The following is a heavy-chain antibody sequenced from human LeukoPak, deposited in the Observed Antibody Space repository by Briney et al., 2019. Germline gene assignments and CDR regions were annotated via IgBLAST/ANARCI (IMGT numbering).Heavy chain of an antibody. CDR2: IYYSGST. J-gene: IGHJ2*01. Sequence: SETLSLTCTVSGGSISSSSYYWGWIRQPPGKGLEWIGSIYYSGSTYYNPSLKSRVTISVDTSKNQFSLKLSSVTAADTAVYYCARGSSSPYWYFDLWGRGTLVTVSS. CDR3: ARGSSSPYWYFDL. D-gene: IGHD6-19*01. V-gene: IGHV4-39*07. CDR1: GGSISSSSYY.